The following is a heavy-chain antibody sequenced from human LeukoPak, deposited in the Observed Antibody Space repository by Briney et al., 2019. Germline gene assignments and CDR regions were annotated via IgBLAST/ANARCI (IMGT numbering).Heavy chain of an antibody. V-gene: IGHV1-8*01. Sequence: ASVKVSCKASGYTFTSYDINWVRQATGQGLEWMGWMNPNSGNTGYAQKFQGRVTMTRNTSISTAYMELSSLRSEDTAVYYCAREATIAAAGRAGWDYWGQGTLVTVSS. CDR1: GYTFTSYD. CDR2: MNPNSGNT. D-gene: IGHD6-13*01. J-gene: IGHJ4*02. CDR3: AREATIAAAGRAGWDY.